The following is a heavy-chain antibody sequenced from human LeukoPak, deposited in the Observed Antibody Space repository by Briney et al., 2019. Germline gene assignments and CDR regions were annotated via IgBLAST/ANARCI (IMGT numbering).Heavy chain of an antibody. CDR2: ISSSSSYI. CDR3: ARDRSSTSSDAFDI. D-gene: IGHD2-2*01. V-gene: IGHV3-21*01. J-gene: IGHJ3*02. CDR1: GFTFSSYS. Sequence: GGSLRLSCAASGFTFSSYSMNWVRQAPGKGLEWVSSISSSSSYIYYADSVKGRFTISRDNAKNSLYPQMNSLRAEDTAVYYCARDRSSTSSDAFDIWGQGTMVTVSS.